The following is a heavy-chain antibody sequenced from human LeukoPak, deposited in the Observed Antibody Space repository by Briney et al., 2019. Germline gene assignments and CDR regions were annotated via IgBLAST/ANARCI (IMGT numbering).Heavy chain of an antibody. J-gene: IGHJ4*02. Sequence: GGSLRLSCAPSGFTFSRHGMHWVRQAPGKGLEWVAIISNDGSRKYYAHSVEGRFTISRDNSKNTLYLQMDSLRAEDTAVYYCARDRAWNYFDYWGQRTLVTVSS. CDR3: ARDRAWNYFDY. CDR1: GFTFSRHG. D-gene: IGHD3-3*01. V-gene: IGHV3-30*03. CDR2: ISNDGSRK.